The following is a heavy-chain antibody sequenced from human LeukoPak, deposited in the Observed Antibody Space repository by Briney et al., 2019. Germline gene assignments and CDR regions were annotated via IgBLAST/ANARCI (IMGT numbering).Heavy chain of an antibody. Sequence: GGSLRLSCAASGFTFSSHGMSWVRQAPGKGLEWVANIKQDGSEKYYVDSVKGRFTISRDNAKNSLFLQMNSLRAEDTAVYYCAGDRPTVTPYSDYWGQGTLVTVSS. J-gene: IGHJ4*02. V-gene: IGHV3-7*01. CDR2: IKQDGSEK. CDR1: GFTFSSHG. CDR3: AGDRPTVTPYSDY. D-gene: IGHD4-17*01.